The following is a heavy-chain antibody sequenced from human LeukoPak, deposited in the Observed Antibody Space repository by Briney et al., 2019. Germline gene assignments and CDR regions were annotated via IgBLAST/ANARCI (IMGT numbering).Heavy chain of an antibody. CDR3: ARIPQRVPHNWFDP. CDR1: GYSFPGYY. J-gene: IGHJ5*02. D-gene: IGHD1-1*01. CDR2: MNPHSGSA. Sequence: ASVKVSCKASGYSFPGYYMHWVRQATGQGLEWMGWMNPHSGSAGYAQKFQGRVTMTCDTSISTAYMELSSLTSDDTAVYYCARIPQRVPHNWFDPWGQGTLVTVSS. V-gene: IGHV1-8*02.